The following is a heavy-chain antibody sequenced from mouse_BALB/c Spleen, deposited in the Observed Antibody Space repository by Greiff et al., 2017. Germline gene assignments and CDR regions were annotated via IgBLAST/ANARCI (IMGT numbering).Heavy chain of an antibody. J-gene: IGHJ3*01. CDR2: IYPGDGDT. CDR1: GYAFSSYW. V-gene: IGHV1-80*01. CDR3: ARTRGFAY. Sequence: QVQLQQSGAELVRPGSSVKISCKASGYAFSSYWMNWVKQRPGQGLEWIGQIYPGDGDTNYNGKFKGKATLTADKSSSTAYMQLSSLTSEDSAVYFCARTRGFAYWGQGTLVTVSA.